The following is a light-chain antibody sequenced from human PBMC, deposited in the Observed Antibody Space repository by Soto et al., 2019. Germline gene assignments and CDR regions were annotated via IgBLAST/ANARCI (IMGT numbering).Light chain of an antibody. CDR1: SSDIGSNT. V-gene: IGLV1-44*01. CDR2: SND. J-gene: IGLJ2*01. CDR3: DTWDTSLNGV. Sequence: QSVLTQPPSASGTPGQTVTISCSGGSSDIGSNTVNWYQQFPGTAPKLLIYSNDQRPSGVPGRFSGSKSGTSASLAISGLQEEDEGDYYCDTWDTSLNGVFGGGTKLTVL.